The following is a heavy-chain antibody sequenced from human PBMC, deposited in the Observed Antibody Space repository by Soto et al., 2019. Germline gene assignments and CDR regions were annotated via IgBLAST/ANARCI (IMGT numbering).Heavy chain of an antibody. Sequence: QVHLQESGPGQVKPSETLSLICTVSGGSVNSDNFYWSWIRQLPGRGLEWIGYIYYTGSTSYNPSLKSRVTISIDTSRSQFSLKLSSVTAADTAVYYCAREFSNSPEAFDSWGQGSLVTVSS. J-gene: IGHJ4*02. CDR2: IYYTGST. V-gene: IGHV4-61*01. D-gene: IGHD6-6*01. CDR1: GGSVNSDNFY. CDR3: AREFSNSPEAFDS.